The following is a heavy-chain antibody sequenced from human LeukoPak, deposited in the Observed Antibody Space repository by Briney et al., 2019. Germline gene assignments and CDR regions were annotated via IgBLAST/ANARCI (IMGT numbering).Heavy chain of an antibody. J-gene: IGHJ6*03. CDR2: LSGSGSST. Sequence: GGSLRLSYATSGFHFTNYAMSWVRQAPGEGLEWVSALSGSGSSTYYADSVKGRFTISRDTSNNTLYLQMSSLRVEDTALYYCAKAPLRFLDHYYYIDVWGKGTTVTV. CDR1: GFHFTNYA. CDR3: AKAPLRFLDHYYYIDV. V-gene: IGHV3-23*01. D-gene: IGHD4-17*01.